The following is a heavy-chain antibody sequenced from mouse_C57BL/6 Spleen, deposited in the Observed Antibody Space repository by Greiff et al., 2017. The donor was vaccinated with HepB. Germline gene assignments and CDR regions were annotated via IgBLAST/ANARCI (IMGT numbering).Heavy chain of an antibody. D-gene: IGHD2-10*01. CDR2: IYPGDGDT. J-gene: IGHJ4*01. CDR1: GYAFSSSW. CDR3: ARRTYYGKKDAMDY. Sequence: VKLMESGPELVKPGASVKISCKASGYAFSSSWMNWVKQRPGKGLEWIGRIYPGDGDTNYNGKFKGKATLTADKSSSTAYMQHSSLTSEISAVYFCARRTYYGKKDAMDYWGQGTSVTVSS. V-gene: IGHV1-82*01.